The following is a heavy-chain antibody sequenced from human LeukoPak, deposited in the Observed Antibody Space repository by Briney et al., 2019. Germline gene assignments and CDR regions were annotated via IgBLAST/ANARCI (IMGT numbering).Heavy chain of an antibody. D-gene: IGHD6-13*01. CDR1: GFTFSSYW. CDR2: INSDGSST. CDR3: ARDRSGSSWYNDNWFDP. Sequence: GGSLRLSCAASGFTFSSYWMHWVRQAPGKGLVWVSRINSDGSSTSYADSVKGRFTISRDNAKNTLYLQMNSLRAEDTAVYYCARDRSGSSWYNDNWFDPWGQGALVTVSS. J-gene: IGHJ5*02. V-gene: IGHV3-74*01.